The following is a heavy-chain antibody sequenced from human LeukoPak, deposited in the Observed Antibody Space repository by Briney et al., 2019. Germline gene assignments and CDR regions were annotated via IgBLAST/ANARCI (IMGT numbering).Heavy chain of an antibody. J-gene: IGHJ3*02. V-gene: IGHV3-33*01. CDR3: ARGPRGIVTFDI. CDR2: IWYDGSNK. D-gene: IGHD2-15*01. Sequence: GGSLRLSCAASRFTFSSYGMHWVRQAPGKGLEWVAVIWYDGSNKYYADSVKGRFTISRDNSKNTLYLQMNSLRAEDTAVYYCARGPRGIVTFDIWGQGTMVTVSS. CDR1: RFTFSSYG.